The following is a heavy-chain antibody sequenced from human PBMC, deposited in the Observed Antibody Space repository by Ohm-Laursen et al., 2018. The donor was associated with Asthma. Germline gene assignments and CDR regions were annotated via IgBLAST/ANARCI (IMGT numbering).Heavy chain of an antibody. Sequence: SLRLSCTAPGYTLSRYSIHWVRQVPGKGLEWVASISTASTFIYYADSVRGRFTTSRDNAKNSVYLQMNSLRAEDTALYYCARIGPEWELPGREYSLHHWGQGTQVTASS. D-gene: IGHD1-26*01. J-gene: IGHJ1*01. CDR1: GYTLSRYS. CDR3: ARIGPEWELPGREYSLHH. V-gene: IGHV3-21*01. CDR2: ISTASTFI.